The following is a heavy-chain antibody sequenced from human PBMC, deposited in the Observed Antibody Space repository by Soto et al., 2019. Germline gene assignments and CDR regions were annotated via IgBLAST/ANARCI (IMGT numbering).Heavy chain of an antibody. CDR2: ISSKDNTI. J-gene: IGHJ4*02. V-gene: IGHV3-48*02. CDR1: GFTFSSYS. CDR3: VRDQGWELLH. D-gene: IGHD1-26*01. Sequence: GGSLRLSCAASGFTFSSYSMNWVRQAPGKGLEWVSYISSKDNTIYYADSVKGRFIISRDNAKNSLYLQMNSLRDEDTAVYYCVRDQGWELLHWGQGTLVTVS.